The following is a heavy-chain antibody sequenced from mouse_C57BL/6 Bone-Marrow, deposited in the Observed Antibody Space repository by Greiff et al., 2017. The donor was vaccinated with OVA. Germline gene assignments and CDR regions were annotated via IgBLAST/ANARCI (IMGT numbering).Heavy chain of an antibody. Sequence: VKLQESGPGLVAPSQSLSITCTVSGFSLTSYGVHWVRQPPGKGLEWLVVIWSDGSTTYNSALKSRLSISKDNSKSQGFLKMNSLQTDDTAMYYCARPYGKGYAMDYWGQGTSVTVSS. CDR1: GFSLTSYG. CDR3: ARPYGKGYAMDY. CDR2: IWSDGST. J-gene: IGHJ4*01. V-gene: IGHV2-6*03. D-gene: IGHD2-10*02.